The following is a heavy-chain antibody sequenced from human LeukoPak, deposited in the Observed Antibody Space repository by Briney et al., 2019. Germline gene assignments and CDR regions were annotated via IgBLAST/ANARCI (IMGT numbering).Heavy chain of an antibody. J-gene: IGHJ4*02. CDR3: ARDRRGNYVGVFDY. CDR2: IGYDGSNK. Sequence: GGSLRLSCAASGFTFSSYGMHWVRQAPGRGLEWVAVIGYDGSNKYYADSVKGRFTISRDNYKNTLYLQMNSLRAEDTAVYSCARDRRGNYVGVFDYWGQGTLVTVSS. CDR1: GFTFSSYG. D-gene: IGHD4-11*01. V-gene: IGHV3-33*01.